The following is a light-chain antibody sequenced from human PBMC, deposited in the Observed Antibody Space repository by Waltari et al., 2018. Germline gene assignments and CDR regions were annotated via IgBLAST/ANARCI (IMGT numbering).Light chain of an antibody. V-gene: IGKV1-39*01. Sequence: DIQMTQSPSSLSASVGDRVTTTCRASQTISRYLNWYQQKPGKAPNLLTSAASSLQSGVPSRFSGSGAGRDFTLIITSLQPEEFATYYCQESYSFTRTFGQGTKVEIK. CDR1: QTISRY. CDR2: AAS. CDR3: QESYSFTRT. J-gene: IGKJ1*01.